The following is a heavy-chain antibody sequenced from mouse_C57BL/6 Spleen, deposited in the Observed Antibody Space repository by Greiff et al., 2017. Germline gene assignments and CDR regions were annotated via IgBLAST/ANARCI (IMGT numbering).Heavy chain of an antibody. CDR2: IYPGSGCT. D-gene: IGHD1-1*01. V-gene: IGHV1-55*01. J-gene: IGHJ4*01. CDR1: GYTFTSYW. Sequence: QVQLKQPGAELVKPGASVKMSCKASGYTFTSYWITWVKQRPGQGLKWIGDIYPGSGCTNYNEKFKSKATLTVDTSSSTAYMQLSSLTSEDAAVYYCARGSSYAMDYWGQGTSVTVSS. CDR3: ARGSSYAMDY.